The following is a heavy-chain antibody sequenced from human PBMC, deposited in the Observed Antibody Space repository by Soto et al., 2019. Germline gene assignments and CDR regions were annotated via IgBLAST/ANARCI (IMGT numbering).Heavy chain of an antibody. J-gene: IGHJ4*02. CDR1: GYTFTSYD. CDR2: MNPNSGNT. CDR3: ARGRTRGYCSSTSCLNRDY. D-gene: IGHD2-2*01. V-gene: IGHV1-8*01. Sequence: GASVKVSCKASGYTFTSYDINCVRQATGQGLEWMGWMNPNSGNTGYAQKFQGRVTMTRNTSISTAYMELSSLRSEDTAVYYCARGRTRGYCSSTSCLNRDYWGQGTLVTVSS.